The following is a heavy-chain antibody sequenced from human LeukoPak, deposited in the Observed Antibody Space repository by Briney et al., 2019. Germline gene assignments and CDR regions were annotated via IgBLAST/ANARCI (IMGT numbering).Heavy chain of an antibody. CDR2: ISYDGSNK. CDR3: AREEGAADY. V-gene: IGHV3-30*03. J-gene: IGHJ4*02. Sequence: GGSLRLSCAASGFTFSSYGMSWVRQAPGKGLEWVAVISYDGSNKYYADSVKGRFTISRDNSKNTLYLQMNSLRAEDTAVYYCAREEGAADYWGQGTLVTVSS. D-gene: IGHD1-26*01. CDR1: GFTFSSYG.